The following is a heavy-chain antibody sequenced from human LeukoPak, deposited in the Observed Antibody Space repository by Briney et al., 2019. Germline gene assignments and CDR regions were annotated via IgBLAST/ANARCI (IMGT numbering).Heavy chain of an antibody. CDR2: IYSGGST. CDR3: ARVGLDSKDYYYYGMDV. CDR1: GFTVSSNY. D-gene: IGHD3/OR15-3a*01. V-gene: IGHV3-53*01. Sequence: GGSLRLSCAASGFTVSSNYMSWVRQAPGKGLEWVSVIYSGGSTYYADSVKGRFTISRDNSKNTLYLQMNSLRAEDTAVYYCARVGLDSKDYYYYGMDVWGQGTTVTVSS. J-gene: IGHJ6*02.